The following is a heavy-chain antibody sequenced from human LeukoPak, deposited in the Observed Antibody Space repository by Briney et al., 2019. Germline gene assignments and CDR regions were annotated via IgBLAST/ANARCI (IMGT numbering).Heavy chain of an antibody. CDR1: GYTFTSYG. Sequence: ASVKVSCKASGYTFTSYGISWVRQAPGQGLEWMGWISAYNGNTNYAQKLQGRVTMTTDTSTSTAYMELRSLRSDDTAVYYCARDRGGYCSSTSCYKPLGYWGQGTLVTVSS. CDR3: ARDRGGYCSSTSCYKPLGY. J-gene: IGHJ4*02. V-gene: IGHV1-18*01. CDR2: ISAYNGNT. D-gene: IGHD2-2*02.